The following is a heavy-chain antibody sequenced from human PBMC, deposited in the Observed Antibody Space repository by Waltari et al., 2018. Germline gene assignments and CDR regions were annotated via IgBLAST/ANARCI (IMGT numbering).Heavy chain of an antibody. CDR2: IDPSDSDT. V-gene: IGHV5-51*01. Sequence: EVQLVQSGAEVKRPGESLKISCKTSGYSFTSYWISWVRQRPGKGLEWMGAIDPSDSDTRYSPSFQGQVTISADKSISTAYLQWSSLKASDTATYYCAKGRRYYFDYWGQGVLVTVSS. CDR3: AKGRRYYFDY. D-gene: IGHD1-26*01. J-gene: IGHJ4*02. CDR1: GYSFTSYW.